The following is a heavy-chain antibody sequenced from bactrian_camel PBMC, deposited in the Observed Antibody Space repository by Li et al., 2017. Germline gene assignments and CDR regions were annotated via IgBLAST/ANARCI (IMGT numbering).Heavy chain of an antibody. Sequence: HVQLVESGGGSVQPGGSLTLACAVSGFPIDRSCVGWFRQSAGKEREWIASIYRPGGNTFAADSVKGQFAISQDNAKNVMSLEMNDLKPDDTAMYYCAAKRSQTSLYCNTGRMVGSYAYWGQGTQVTVS. J-gene: IGHJ4*01. CDR2: IYRPGGNT. CDR3: AAKRSQTSLYCNTGRMVGSYAY. V-gene: IGHV3S26*01. D-gene: IGHD1*01. CDR1: GFPIDRSC.